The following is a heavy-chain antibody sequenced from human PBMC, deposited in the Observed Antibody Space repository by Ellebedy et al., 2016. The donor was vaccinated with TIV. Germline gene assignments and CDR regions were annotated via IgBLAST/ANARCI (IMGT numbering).Heavy chain of an antibody. Sequence: MPSETLSLTCTVSGGSISSSSYYWGWIRQPPGKGLEWIGSIYYSGSTYYNPSLKSRVTISVDTSKNQFSLKLSSVTAADTAVYYCARLAVREVIKGSVHWGQGTLVTVSS. CDR1: GGSISSSSYY. CDR3: ARLAVREVIKGSVH. D-gene: IGHD3-10*01. J-gene: IGHJ4*02. CDR2: IYYSGST. V-gene: IGHV4-39*01.